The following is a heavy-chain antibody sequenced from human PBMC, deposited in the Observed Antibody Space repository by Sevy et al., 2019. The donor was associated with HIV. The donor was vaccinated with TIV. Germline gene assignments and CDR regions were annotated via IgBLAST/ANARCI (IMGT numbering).Heavy chain of an antibody. J-gene: IGHJ4*02. CDR2: LRYDGNEK. Sequence: AGSLRLTCAASGFIFSSYGMHWVRLAPGKGLDWVAFLRYDGNEKDFADSVRGRFTISRDNSKNTLYLQMNKLRSEDTAVYYCARGQGLDYWGQGTLVTVSS. CDR3: ARGQGLDY. V-gene: IGHV3-30*02. CDR1: GFIFSSYG.